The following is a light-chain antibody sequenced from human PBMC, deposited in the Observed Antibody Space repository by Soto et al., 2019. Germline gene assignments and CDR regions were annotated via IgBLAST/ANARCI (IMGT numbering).Light chain of an antibody. CDR3: ATWDGGLNGWV. CDR1: TSNIGSNA. J-gene: IGLJ3*02. CDR2: NNN. Sequence: QSVVTQPPSASGTPGQRVTISCSGRTSNIGSNAVNWYQQFPGRAPKVLIYNNNERPSGVPDRFSGSKSGTSASLAISGLQSEDEADYYCATWDGGLNGWVFGGGTQLTVL. V-gene: IGLV1-44*01.